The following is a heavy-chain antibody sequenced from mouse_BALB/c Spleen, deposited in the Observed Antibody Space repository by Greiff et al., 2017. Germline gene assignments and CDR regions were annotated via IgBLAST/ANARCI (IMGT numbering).Heavy chain of an antibody. CDR1: GFNIKDTY. CDR2: IDPANGNT. CDR3: ARKLSTGAMDY. D-gene: IGHD1-1*01. J-gene: IGHJ4*01. V-gene: IGHV14-3*02. Sequence: EVKLQESGAELVKPGASVKLSCTASGFNIKDTYMHWVKQRPEQGLEWIGRIDPANGNTKYDPKFQGKATITADTSSNTAYLQLSSLTSEDTAVYYCARKLSTGAMDYWGQGTSVTVSS.